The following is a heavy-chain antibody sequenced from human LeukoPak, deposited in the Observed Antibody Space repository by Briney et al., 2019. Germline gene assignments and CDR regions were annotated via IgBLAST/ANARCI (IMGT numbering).Heavy chain of an antibody. V-gene: IGHV3-23*01. Sequence: PGGSLRLSCAASGITFSSYAMSWVRQAPGKGLEWVSVISDTGGSTHYTDSVKGRFTISRDNSKNTLYLQMNSLRAEDTAVYYCASSLRFLECFISWGQGTLVTVPS. J-gene: IGHJ5*02. CDR3: ASSLRFLECFIS. CDR2: ISDTGGST. CDR1: GITFSSYA. D-gene: IGHD3-3*01.